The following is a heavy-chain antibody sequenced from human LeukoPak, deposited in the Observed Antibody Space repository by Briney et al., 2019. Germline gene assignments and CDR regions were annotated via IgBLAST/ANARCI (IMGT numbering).Heavy chain of an antibody. J-gene: IGHJ3*01. V-gene: IGHV3-30*01. CDR1: GFTFTDYA. CDR3: ARNHFSQNVFDV. D-gene: IGHD1-14*01. Sequence: GGSLRLSCAASGFTFTDYAFHWVRQAPGKGLEWVTIISYSGESYADSVRGRFAISRDNSKNTVYLQMDSLRADDTAMYYCARNHFSQNVFDVWGQGTMVTVSS. CDR2: ISYSGE.